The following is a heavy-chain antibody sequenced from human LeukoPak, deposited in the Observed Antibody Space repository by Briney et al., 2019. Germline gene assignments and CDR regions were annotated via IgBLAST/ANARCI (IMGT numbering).Heavy chain of an antibody. CDR2: IWFDGSNK. V-gene: IGHV3-33*01. CDR3: AGGGYDYGEGDY. Sequence: PGGSLRLSCAASGFTFSSYGLHWVRQAPGKGLEWVAVIWFDGSNKYYADSVKGRFTISRDNSKNTLYLQMNSLTAEDTAVYYCAGGGYDYGEGDYWGQGTLVTVSS. J-gene: IGHJ4*02. D-gene: IGHD4-17*01. CDR1: GFTFSSYG.